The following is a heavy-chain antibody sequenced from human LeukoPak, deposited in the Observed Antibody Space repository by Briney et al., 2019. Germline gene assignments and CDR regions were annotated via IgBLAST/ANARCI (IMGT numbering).Heavy chain of an antibody. J-gene: IGHJ6*03. CDR3: AKGNYDFWSGYYTAVYYYYYMDV. D-gene: IGHD3-3*01. Sequence: SGGSLRLSCAASGFTFSSSAMSWVRQAPGKGLEWVSTISGSGGSTYYADSVKGRFTISRDNSKNTLYLQMNSLRAEDTAVYYCAKGNYDFWSGYYTAVYYYYYMDVWGKGTTVTVSS. CDR1: GFTFSSSA. CDR2: ISGSGGST. V-gene: IGHV3-23*01.